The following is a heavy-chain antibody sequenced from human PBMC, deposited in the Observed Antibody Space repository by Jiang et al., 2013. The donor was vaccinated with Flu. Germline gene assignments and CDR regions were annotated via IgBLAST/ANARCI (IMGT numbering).Heavy chain of an antibody. V-gene: IGHV4-34*01. CDR3: ARVGEGYCSSTSCPRNWFDP. D-gene: IGHD2-2*01. CDR2: INHSGST. Sequence: LLKPSETLSLTCAVYGGSFSGYYWSWIRQPPGKGLEWIGEINHSGSTNYNPSLKSRVTISVDTSKNQFSLKLSSVTAADTAVYYCARVGEGYCSSTSCPRNWFDPWGQGTLVTVSS. CDR1: GGSFSGYY. J-gene: IGHJ5*02.